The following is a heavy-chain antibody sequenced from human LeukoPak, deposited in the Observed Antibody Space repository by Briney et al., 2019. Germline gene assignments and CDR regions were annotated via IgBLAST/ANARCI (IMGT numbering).Heavy chain of an antibody. CDR2: ISGSGGST. J-gene: IGHJ4*02. V-gene: IGHV3-23*01. D-gene: IGHD4-23*01. Sequence: GGSLRLSCAASGFTFSIYAMSWVRQAPGKGLQWVSAISGSGGSTYYADSVKGRFTISRDNSKNTLFLQMNSLRAEDTAVYYCAKGTNYGGNWPFDYWGQGTLVTVSS. CDR1: GFTFSIYA. CDR3: AKGTNYGGNWPFDY.